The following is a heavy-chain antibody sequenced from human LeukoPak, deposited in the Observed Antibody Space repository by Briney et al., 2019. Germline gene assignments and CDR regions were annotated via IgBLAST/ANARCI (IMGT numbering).Heavy chain of an antibody. Sequence: GGSLRLSCAASGFTVSSNYMSWVRQAPGKGLEWVSVIYSGGSTYYADSVKGRFTISRDNSKNTLYLQMNSLRAEDTAVYYCAGGYYYLVYYGMDVWGQGTTVTVSS. D-gene: IGHD3-22*01. V-gene: IGHV3-53*01. CDR1: GFTVSSNY. J-gene: IGHJ6*02. CDR3: AGGYYYLVYYGMDV. CDR2: IYSGGST.